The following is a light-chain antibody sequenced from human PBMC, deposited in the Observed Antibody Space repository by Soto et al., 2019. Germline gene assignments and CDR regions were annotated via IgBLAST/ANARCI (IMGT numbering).Light chain of an antibody. CDR2: AAS. CDR1: ESISNN. CDR3: QQSYSRPRFT. Sequence: DIQVTQSPSSLSVSVGDRVTLACRASESISNNLTCYQHKPGKAPKVLIYAASPLKSAVPSRFSGSGSGTDFILTITSLQAEDFASYYCQQSYSRPRFTFGPGTKVDI. J-gene: IGKJ3*01. V-gene: IGKV1-39*01.